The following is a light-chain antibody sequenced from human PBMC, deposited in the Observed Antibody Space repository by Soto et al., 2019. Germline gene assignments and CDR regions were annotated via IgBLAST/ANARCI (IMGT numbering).Light chain of an antibody. CDR1: QSVSSY. J-gene: IGKJ1*01. Sequence: EIALTQSPGTLSLSPGERATLSCRASQSVSSYLAWYQQKPGQAPRLLIYGASSRATGIPDRFSGSGSGTDFTLTISRLEPKDFAVYYCQQYGSSPRTFGQGTKVEIK. CDR3: QQYGSSPRT. V-gene: IGKV3-20*01. CDR2: GAS.